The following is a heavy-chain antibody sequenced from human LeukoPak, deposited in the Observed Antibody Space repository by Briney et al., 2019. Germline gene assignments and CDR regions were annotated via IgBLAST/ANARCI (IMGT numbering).Heavy chain of an antibody. D-gene: IGHD5-24*01. Sequence: SETLSLTCTVSGVSISSSNSYWGWIRQPPGKGLEWIGSIYYSGNTYYNASLKSQVSISIDTSKNQFSLRLTSVTAADTAVYYCARDAADGYNDYWGQGTLVTVSS. CDR3: ARDAADGYNDY. V-gene: IGHV4-39*02. CDR2: IYYSGNT. CDR1: GVSISSSNSY. J-gene: IGHJ4*02.